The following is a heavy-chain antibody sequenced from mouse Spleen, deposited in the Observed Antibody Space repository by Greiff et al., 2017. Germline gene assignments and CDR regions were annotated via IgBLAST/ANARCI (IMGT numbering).Heavy chain of an antibody. CDR3: ARKGAYYSNYGFAY. CDR1: GYSFTGYY. Sequence: VQLQQSGPELVKPGASVKISCKASGYSFTGYYMNWVKQSPEKSLEWIGEINPSTGGTTYNQKFKAKATLTVDKSSSTAYMQLKSLTSEDSAVYYCARKGAYYSNYGFAYWGQGTLVTVSA. J-gene: IGHJ3*01. D-gene: IGHD2-5*01. CDR2: INPSTGGT. V-gene: IGHV1-42*01.